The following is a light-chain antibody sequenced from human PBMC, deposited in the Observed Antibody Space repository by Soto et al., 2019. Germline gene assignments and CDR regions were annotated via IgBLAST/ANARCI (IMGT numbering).Light chain of an antibody. J-gene: IGKJ5*01. CDR3: QQRSNWPIIT. Sequence: DIQMTQSPSTLSASVGDRVTITCRASQSISSWLAWYQQKPGKAPKLLIYDASSLESGVPSRFSGSGSGTEFTLTISSLQPDDFAVYYCQQRSNWPIITFGQGTRLEIK. CDR1: QSISSW. CDR2: DAS. V-gene: IGKV1-5*01.